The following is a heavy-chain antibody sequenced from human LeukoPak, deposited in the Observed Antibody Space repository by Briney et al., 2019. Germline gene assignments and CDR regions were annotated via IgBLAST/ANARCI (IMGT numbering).Heavy chain of an antibody. D-gene: IGHD6-13*01. Sequence: PSENLSLNCAVYGGSFSGYYWSWLRQPPGQGLVWIGYIYYSGSTNYNPSLKSRVTISVDTSKSQFSLKLSSVTAADTAVYYCARDQAAVSNWFDPWGQGTLVTVSS. CDR1: GGSFSGYY. J-gene: IGHJ5*02. V-gene: IGHV4-59*01. CDR2: IYYSGST. CDR3: ARDQAAVSNWFDP.